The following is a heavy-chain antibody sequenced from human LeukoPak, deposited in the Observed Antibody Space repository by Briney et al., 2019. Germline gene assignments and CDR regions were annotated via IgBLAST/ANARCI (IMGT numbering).Heavy chain of an antibody. CDR2: ISYSGST. D-gene: IGHD6-19*01. CDR3: ARTAVAGSGIY. Sequence: SETLSLTCTVSGGSISSYYWSWIRQPPGKGPEWIGYISYSGSTNYNPSLKSRVTISVDTSKNQFSLKLSSVTEADTAVYYCARTAVAGSGIYWGQGTLVTVSS. V-gene: IGHV4-59*01. J-gene: IGHJ4*02. CDR1: GGSISSYY.